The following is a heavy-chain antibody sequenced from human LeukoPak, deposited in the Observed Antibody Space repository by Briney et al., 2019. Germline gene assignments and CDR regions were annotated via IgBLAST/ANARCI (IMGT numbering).Heavy chain of an antibody. CDR2: ISGSGGST. CDR1: GFTFSSYA. D-gene: IGHD3-22*01. CDR3: AKDREGYYYDSSGYPDY. J-gene: IGHJ4*02. Sequence: GGSLRLSCAASGFTFSSYAMSWVRQAPGKGLEWVSAISGSGGSTCYADSVKGRFTIPRDNSKNTLYLQMNSLRAEDTAVYYCAKDREGYYYDSSGYPDYWGQGTLVTVSS. V-gene: IGHV3-23*01.